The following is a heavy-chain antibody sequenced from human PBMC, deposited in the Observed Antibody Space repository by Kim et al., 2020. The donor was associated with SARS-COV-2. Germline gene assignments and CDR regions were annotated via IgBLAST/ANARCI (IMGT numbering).Heavy chain of an antibody. V-gene: IGHV6-1*01. CDR2: TYYRSKWYN. CDR1: GDSVSSNSAA. D-gene: IGHD3-22*01. CDR3: ARNYYDSSGYYPDYYYGMDV. J-gene: IGHJ6*02. Sequence: SQTLSLTCAISGDSVSSNSAAWNWIRQSPSRGLEWLGRTYYRSKWYNDYAVSVKSRITINPDTSKNQFSLQLNSVTPEDTAVYYCARNYYDSSGYYPDYYYGMDVWGQGTTVTVSS.